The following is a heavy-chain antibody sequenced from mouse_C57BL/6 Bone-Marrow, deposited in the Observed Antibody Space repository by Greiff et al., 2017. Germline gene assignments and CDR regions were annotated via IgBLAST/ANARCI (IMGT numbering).Heavy chain of an antibody. D-gene: IGHD1-1*01. CDR1: GFNIKDDY. CDR3: TTQYYYGSGLYYFDY. J-gene: IGHJ2*01. CDR2: IDPENGDT. V-gene: IGHV14-4*01. Sequence: VQLQQSGAELVRPGASVKLSCTASGFNIKDDYMHWVKQRPEQGLEWIGWIDPENGDTEYASKFQGKATITADTSSNTAYLQLSSLTSGDTAVYYCTTQYYYGSGLYYFDYWGRGTTLTVSS.